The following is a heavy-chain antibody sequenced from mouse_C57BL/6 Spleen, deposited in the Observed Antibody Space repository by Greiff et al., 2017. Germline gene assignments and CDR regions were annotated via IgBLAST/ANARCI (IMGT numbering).Heavy chain of an antibody. D-gene: IGHD2-4*01. CDR1: GYTFTSYW. J-gene: IGHJ3*01. CDR2: IYPGSGST. CDR3: AREGDDYDGGAWFAY. Sequence: QVQLQQPGAELVKPGASVKMSCKASGYTFTSYWITWVKQRPGQGLEWIGDIYPGSGSTNYNEKFKSKATLTVDTSSSTAYMQLSSLTSEESAVYYCAREGDDYDGGAWFAYWGQGTLVTVSA. V-gene: IGHV1-55*01.